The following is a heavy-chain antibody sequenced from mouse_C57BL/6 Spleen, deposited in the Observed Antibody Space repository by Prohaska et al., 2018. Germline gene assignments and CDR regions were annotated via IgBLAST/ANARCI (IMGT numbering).Heavy chain of an antibody. V-gene: IGHV8-12*01. CDR2: IYWDDDK. D-gene: IGHD4-1*01. Sequence: HIYWDDDKRYNPSLKSRLTSSKDTSRNQVFLKITSVDTADTATYYCARRAGTFFDYWGQGTTLTVSS. J-gene: IGHJ2*01. CDR3: ARRAGTFFDY.